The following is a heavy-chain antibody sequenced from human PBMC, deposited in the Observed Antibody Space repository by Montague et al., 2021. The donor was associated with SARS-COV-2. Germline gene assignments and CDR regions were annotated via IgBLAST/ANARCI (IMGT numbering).Heavy chain of an antibody. CDR1: GGSFSGYY. V-gene: IGHV4-34*01. CDR3: KGPHYDILTGPSTDV. Sequence: SETLSLTCAVYGGSFSGYYWSWIRQSPGKGLEWIGEINHSGSTNXNPSLKSRVTISVDTSKNQFSLKLSSGTAADTAVYYCKGPHYDILTGPSTDVWGQGTKVTVSS. D-gene: IGHD3-9*01. J-gene: IGHJ6*02. CDR2: INHSGST.